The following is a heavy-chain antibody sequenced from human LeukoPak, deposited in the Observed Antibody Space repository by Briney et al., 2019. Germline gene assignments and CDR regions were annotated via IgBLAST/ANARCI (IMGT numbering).Heavy chain of an antibody. CDR2: ISAYNGNT. D-gene: IGHD3-3*01. V-gene: IGHV1-18*01. J-gene: IGHJ4*02. CDR3: ARPSLLESLDY. CDR1: GDSCTSYD. Sequence: ASVRVSCKATGDSCTSYDICRVRQAPGQWLEWMGCISAYNGNTNYAQKLQGRVTMTTDTSTSTAYMELRSLRSDDTAVYYCARPSLLESLDYWGQGTLVTVSS.